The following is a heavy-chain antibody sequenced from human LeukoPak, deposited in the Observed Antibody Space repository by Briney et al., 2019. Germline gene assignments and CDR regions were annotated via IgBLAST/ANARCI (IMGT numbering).Heavy chain of an antibody. CDR2: INPNSGGT. V-gene: IGHV1-2*02. J-gene: IGHJ4*02. CDR3: ARDMVRGVRTAGY. Sequence: GASVKVSCKAYGYTFTGYYMHWVRQALGQGLEWKGWINPNSGGTNYAQKFQGRVTMTRDTSISTAYMELSRLRSDDTAVYYCARDMVRGVRTAGYWGQGTLVTVSS. D-gene: IGHD3-10*01. CDR1: GYTFTGYY.